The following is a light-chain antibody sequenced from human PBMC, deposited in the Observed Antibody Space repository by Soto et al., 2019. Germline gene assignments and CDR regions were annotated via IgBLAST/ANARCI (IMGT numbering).Light chain of an antibody. CDR1: SSDVGGYNY. Sequence: QSVLAQPASVSGSPGQSIIISCAGTSSDVGGYNYVSWYQHHPGEAPKLMIYEVSSRPLGVSNRFSGSKSGNTASLTISGLQAEDDGDYYCTSYTTSSTYVFGTGTKVTVL. J-gene: IGLJ1*01. CDR2: EVS. V-gene: IGLV2-14*01. CDR3: TSYTTSSTYV.